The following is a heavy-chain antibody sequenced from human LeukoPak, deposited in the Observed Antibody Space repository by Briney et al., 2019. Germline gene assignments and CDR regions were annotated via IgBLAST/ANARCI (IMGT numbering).Heavy chain of an antibody. CDR1: RFTLSSYW. CDR2: ISSSGSTI. Sequence: GGSLRLSCAASRFTLSSYWMSWVRQAPGKGLEWVSYISSSGSTIYYADSLKGRFTISRDNAKNSLSLQMTSLRAEDTAVYYCARGFEGIAAAGHFWGQGTLVTVSS. V-gene: IGHV3-48*04. CDR3: ARGFEGIAAAGHF. J-gene: IGHJ4*02. D-gene: IGHD6-13*01.